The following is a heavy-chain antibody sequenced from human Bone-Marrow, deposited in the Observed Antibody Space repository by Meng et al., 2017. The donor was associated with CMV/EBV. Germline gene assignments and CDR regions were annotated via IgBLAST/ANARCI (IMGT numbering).Heavy chain of an antibody. J-gene: IGHJ3*02. CDR1: GGTFSSYA. Sequence: SVKVSCKASGGTFSSYAISWVRQAPGQGLEWMGGIIPIFGTANYAQKFQGRVTITTDESTSTAYMELSSLRSEDTAVYYCARVGGGDYSNFLGAFDIWGQGTMVTVSS. D-gene: IGHD4-11*01. CDR2: IIPIFGTA. CDR3: ARVGGGDYSNFLGAFDI. V-gene: IGHV1-69*05.